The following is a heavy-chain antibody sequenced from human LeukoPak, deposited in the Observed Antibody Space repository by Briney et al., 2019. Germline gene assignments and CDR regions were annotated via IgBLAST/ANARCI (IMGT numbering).Heavy chain of an antibody. CDR1: GFTLRNAW. V-gene: IGHV3-15*01. CDR2: IKSKTDGGTT. CDR3: TTAFPGLLRYFDWLLTNPDY. J-gene: IGHJ4*02. Sequence: WGSLRLSCAASGFTLRNAWMSWVRQAPGKGLEWVGRIKSKTDGGTTDYAAPVKGRFTISRDDSKNTLYLQMNSLKTEDTAVYYCTTAFPGLLRYFDWLLTNPDYWGQGTLVTVSS. D-gene: IGHD3-9*01.